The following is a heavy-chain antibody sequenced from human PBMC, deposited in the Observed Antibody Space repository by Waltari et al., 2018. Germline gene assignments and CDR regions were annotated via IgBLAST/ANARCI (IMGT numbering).Heavy chain of an antibody. D-gene: IGHD6-6*01. J-gene: IGHJ5*02. Sequence: QVQLQQWGAGLLKPSGTLSLTCAVYGGSFSGYYWSWIRQPPGKGLEWIGEINHSGSTNYNPSLKSRVTISVDTSKNQFSLKLSSVTAADTAVYYCARGGSFFLRLEYSSSSRARWFDPWGQGTLVTVSS. CDR2: INHSGST. CDR3: ARGGSFFLRLEYSSSSRARWFDP. V-gene: IGHV4-34*01. CDR1: GGSFSGYY.